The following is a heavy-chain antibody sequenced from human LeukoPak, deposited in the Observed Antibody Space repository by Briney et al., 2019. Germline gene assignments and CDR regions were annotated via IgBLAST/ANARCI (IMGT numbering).Heavy chain of an antibody. CDR1: GYTFTGYY. CDR2: INPNSGGT. D-gene: IGHD1-7*01. Sequence: VASVKVSCKASGYTFTGYYMHWVRQAPGQGLEWMGWINPNSGGTNYAQKFQGRVTMTRDTSISTAYMELSRLRSEDMAVYYCARVGQTTLGAFDIWGQGTMVTVSS. CDR3: ARVGQTTLGAFDI. V-gene: IGHV1-2*02. J-gene: IGHJ3*02.